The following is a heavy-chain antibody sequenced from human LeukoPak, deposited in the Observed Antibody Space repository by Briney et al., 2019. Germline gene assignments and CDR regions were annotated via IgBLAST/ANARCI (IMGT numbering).Heavy chain of an antibody. Sequence: SVKVSCKASGGTFSSYAISWVRQAPGQGLEWMGGIIPIFGTANYAQKFQGRVTITADESTSTVYMELSSLRSEDTAVYYCARGRQFLEWLSPLDYWGQGTLVTVSS. CDR2: IIPIFGTA. CDR1: GGTFSSYA. V-gene: IGHV1-69*01. D-gene: IGHD3-3*01. J-gene: IGHJ4*02. CDR3: ARGRQFLEWLSPLDY.